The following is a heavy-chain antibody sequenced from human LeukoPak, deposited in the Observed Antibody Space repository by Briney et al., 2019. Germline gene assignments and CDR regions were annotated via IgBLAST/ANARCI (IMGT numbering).Heavy chain of an antibody. Sequence: GGSLRLSCAASGFTFGSYAMSWVRQAPGKGLEWVSAISGSGGSTYYADSVKGRFTISRDNSKNMLYLQMNSLRAEDTAVYYCAIIPLTGYPPDDYWGQGTLVTVSS. V-gene: IGHV3-23*01. CDR3: AIIPLTGYPPDDY. J-gene: IGHJ4*02. CDR2: ISGSGGST. D-gene: IGHD3-9*01. CDR1: GFTFGSYA.